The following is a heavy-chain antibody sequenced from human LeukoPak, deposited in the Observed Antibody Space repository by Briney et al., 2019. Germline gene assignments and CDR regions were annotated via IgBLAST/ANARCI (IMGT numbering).Heavy chain of an antibody. V-gene: IGHV4-59*01. D-gene: IGHD3-9*01. CDR1: GGSISSYY. CDR3: ARDLDDILFYY. J-gene: IGHJ4*02. Sequence: SETLSLTCTVSGGSISSYYWSWIRQPPGKGLGWIGYIYYSGSTNYNPSLKSRVTISVDTSKNQFSLKLSSVTAADTAVYYCARDLDDILFYYWGQGTLVTVSS. CDR2: IYYSGST.